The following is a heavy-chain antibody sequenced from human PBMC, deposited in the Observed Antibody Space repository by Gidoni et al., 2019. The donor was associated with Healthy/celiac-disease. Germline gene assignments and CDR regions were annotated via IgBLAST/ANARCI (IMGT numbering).Heavy chain of an antibody. CDR2: IYYSGSP. Sequence: QVQLQESRPGLAKPSETLSLPCTVSGGSISSYYWCWIRQPPGKGLEWIGYIYYSGSPNYNPSLKSRVTISVDTSKNQFSLKLSSVTAADTAVYYCARSEDYGDYGCAFDIWGQGTMVTVSS. D-gene: IGHD4-17*01. CDR1: GGSISSYY. J-gene: IGHJ3*02. CDR3: ARSEDYGDYGCAFDI. V-gene: IGHV4-59*01.